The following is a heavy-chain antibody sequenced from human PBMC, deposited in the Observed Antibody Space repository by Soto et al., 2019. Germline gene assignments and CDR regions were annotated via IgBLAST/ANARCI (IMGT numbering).Heavy chain of an antibody. V-gene: IGHV3-33*01. CDR1: GFTFSSYG. Sequence: QVQLVESGGGVVQPGRSLRLSCAASGFTFSSYGMHWVRQAPAKGLEWVAVIWYDGSNKYYADSVKGRFTISRDNSKNTLYLQMNSLRAEDTAVYYCARDCSGGSCYSYGMDVWGQGTTVTVSS. J-gene: IGHJ6*02. CDR2: IWYDGSNK. CDR3: ARDCSGGSCYSYGMDV. D-gene: IGHD2-15*01.